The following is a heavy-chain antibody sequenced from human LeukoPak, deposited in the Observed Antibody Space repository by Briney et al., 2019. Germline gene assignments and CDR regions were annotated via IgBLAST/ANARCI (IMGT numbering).Heavy chain of an antibody. CDR1: GGSINSGDYY. J-gene: IGHJ4*02. D-gene: IGHD2-15*01. CDR2: IYYSGST. V-gene: IGHV4-30-4*08. CDR3: ASVVPHYARLDY. Sequence: SETLSLTCTVSGGSINSGDYYWSWIRQPPGKGLEWIGYIYYSGSTYYNPSIKSRVTLSVDTSKNQFSLKLSSVTAADTAVYYCASVVPHYARLDYWGQGTLVTVSS.